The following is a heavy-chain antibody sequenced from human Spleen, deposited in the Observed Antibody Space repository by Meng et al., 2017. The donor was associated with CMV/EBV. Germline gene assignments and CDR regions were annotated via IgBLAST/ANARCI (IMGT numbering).Heavy chain of an antibody. D-gene: IGHD3-3*01. CDR1: GFTFSSYN. CDR3: ARDLIYFGVVHDAFDI. Sequence: GESLKISCAASGFTFSSYNMNWVRQAPGEGLEWVSFISSSSSYIYYADSVRGRFTISRDNAKNSLYLQTTSLRAEDTAVYYSARDLIYFGVVHDAFDIWGQGTMVTVSS. J-gene: IGHJ3*02. V-gene: IGHV3-21*01. CDR2: ISSSSSYI.